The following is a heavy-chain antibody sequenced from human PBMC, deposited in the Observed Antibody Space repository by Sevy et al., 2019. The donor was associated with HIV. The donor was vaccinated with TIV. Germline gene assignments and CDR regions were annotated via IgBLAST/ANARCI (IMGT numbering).Heavy chain of an antibody. CDR1: GYTFTGYY. D-gene: IGHD3-10*01. V-gene: IGHV1-2*06. Sequence: ASVKVSCKASGYTFTGYYMHWVRQAPGQGLEWMGRINPNSGGTNYVQKFQGRVTMTRDTSISTAYMELSRLRSDDTAVYYCARSSYYYGSGSYYNSLDYWGQGTLVTVSS. J-gene: IGHJ4*02. CDR2: INPNSGGT. CDR3: ARSSYYYGSGSYYNSLDY.